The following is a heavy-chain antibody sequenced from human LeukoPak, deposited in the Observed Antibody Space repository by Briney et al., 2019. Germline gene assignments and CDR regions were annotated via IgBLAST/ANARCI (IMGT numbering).Heavy chain of an antibody. CDR1: GFTFSSCA. J-gene: IGHJ4*02. CDR3: ATSGFDYFDY. CDR2: ISSSSSYI. V-gene: IGHV3-21*01. Sequence: GGSLRLSCAASGFTFSSCAMSWVRQAPGKGLEWVSSISSSSSYIYYADSVKGRFTISRDNAKNSLYLQMNSLRAEDTAVYYCATSGFDYFDYWGQGTLVTVSS. D-gene: IGHD1-1*01.